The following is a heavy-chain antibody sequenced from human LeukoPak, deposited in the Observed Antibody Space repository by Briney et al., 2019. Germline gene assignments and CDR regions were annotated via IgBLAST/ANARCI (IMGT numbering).Heavy chain of an antibody. CDR2: ISSGGSPL. CDR3: VRDFHYYDATDPKYFLDF. J-gene: IGHJ4*02. D-gene: IGHD3-16*01. CDR1: GFTLRGNY. V-gene: IGHV3-11*01. Sequence: GWSLRLSRPASGFTLRGNYMSWIRQAPATGLDWTAYISSGGSPLYYLDSVKGRFTSSRDNAKNSLFLQLDTLRAEDTATYYCVRDFHYYDATDPKYFLDFWGQGTLVTVSS.